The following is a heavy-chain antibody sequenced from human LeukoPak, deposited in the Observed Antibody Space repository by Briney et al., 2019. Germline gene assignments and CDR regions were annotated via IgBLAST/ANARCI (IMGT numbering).Heavy chain of an antibody. D-gene: IGHD6-19*01. V-gene: IGHV3-48*03. CDR1: GFTFSHHE. Sequence: GGSLRLPCAASGFTFSHHEMNWVRQAPGKGLEWVSYISSSGASTYYADSVKGRFTISRDNAKKSLYLQMNSLRAEDTAVYYCARIAVTGMWYFDYWGQGTQVTVSS. CDR2: ISSSGAST. J-gene: IGHJ4*02. CDR3: ARIAVTGMWYFDY.